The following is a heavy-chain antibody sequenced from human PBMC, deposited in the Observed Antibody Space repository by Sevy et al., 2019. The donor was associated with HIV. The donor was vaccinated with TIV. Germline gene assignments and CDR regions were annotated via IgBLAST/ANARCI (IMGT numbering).Heavy chain of an antibody. CDR3: ASDYS. V-gene: IGHV3-7*01. Sequence: GGSLRLSCAASGFIFSSHWMTWVRQAPGKGLEWVANIKQDGSEKYYVASVKGRFTISRDNAKNSLSLQMNSLGVEDTAMYYCASDYSWGQGTLVTVSS. J-gene: IGHJ4*02. CDR2: IKQDGSEK. CDR1: GFIFSSHW.